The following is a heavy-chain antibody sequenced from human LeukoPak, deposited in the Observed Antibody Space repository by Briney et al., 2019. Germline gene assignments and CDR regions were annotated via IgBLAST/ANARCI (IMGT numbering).Heavy chain of an antibody. CDR2: ISYDGSFQ. J-gene: IGHJ4*02. Sequence: GGSLRLSCSVSGFTFSSHAMHWVRQAPGKGLECVAYISYDGSFQYHADSVKGRFTISRDSSKNMLYLQMNSLRAEDTAVYYCARVEGYGDYHFDYWGQGTLVTVSS. CDR1: GFTFSSHA. D-gene: IGHD4-17*01. V-gene: IGHV3-30*14. CDR3: ARVEGYGDYHFDY.